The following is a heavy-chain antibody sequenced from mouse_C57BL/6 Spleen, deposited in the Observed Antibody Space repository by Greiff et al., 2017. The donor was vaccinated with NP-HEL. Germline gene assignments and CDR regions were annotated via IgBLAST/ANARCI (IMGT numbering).Heavy chain of an antibody. J-gene: IGHJ1*03. V-gene: IGHV5-17*01. CDR1: GFTFSDYG. CDR3: ARNYYGSSYARYFDV. Sequence: DVMLVESGGGLVKPGGSLKLSCAASGFTFSDYGMHWVRQAPEKGLEWVAYISSGSSTIYYADTVKGRFTISRDNAKNTLFLQMTSLRSEDTAMYYCARNYYGSSYARYFDVWGTGTTVTVSS. CDR2: ISSGSSTI. D-gene: IGHD1-1*01.